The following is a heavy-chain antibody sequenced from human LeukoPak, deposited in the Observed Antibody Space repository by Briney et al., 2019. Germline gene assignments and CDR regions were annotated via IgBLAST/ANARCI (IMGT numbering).Heavy chain of an antibody. D-gene: IGHD1-7*01. V-gene: IGHV1-2*02. CDR3: AREKGLELGDY. J-gene: IGHJ4*02. CDR1: GYIFTNYY. Sequence: ASVKVSCKASGYIFTNYYMHWVRQAPGHGLEWMGWINPNSGGTNYAQKFQGRVTMTRDTSISTAYMELSRLRSDDTAVYYCAREKGLELGDYWGQGTLVTVSS. CDR2: INPNSGGT.